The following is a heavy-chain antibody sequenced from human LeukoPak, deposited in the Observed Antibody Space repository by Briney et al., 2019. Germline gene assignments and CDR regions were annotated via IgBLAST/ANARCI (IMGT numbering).Heavy chain of an antibody. V-gene: IGHV3-23*01. CDR2: ISGSGGST. J-gene: IGHJ4*02. Sequence: HPGGSLRLSCAAPGFTFSSYGMSWVRQAPGKGLEWVSAISGSGGSTYYADSVKGRFTVSRDNSKNTLYLQMNSLRADDTAVYYCAKDRPTVYSSSWLHFLDSWGQGTLVTVSS. D-gene: IGHD6-13*01. CDR3: AKDRPTVYSSSWLHFLDS. CDR1: GFTFSSYG.